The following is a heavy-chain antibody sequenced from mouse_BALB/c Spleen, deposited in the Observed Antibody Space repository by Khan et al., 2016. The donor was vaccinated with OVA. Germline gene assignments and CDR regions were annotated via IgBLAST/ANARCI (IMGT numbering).Heavy chain of an antibody. CDR3: ARMARTIN. CDR2: INSNGGST. J-gene: IGHJ2*01. CDR1: GFTFSSYG. V-gene: IGHV5-6-3*01. Sequence: EVELVESGGGLVQPAGSLTLSCAASGFTFSSYGMSWVRQTPDKRLVLVATINSNGGSTYYPDSVKGRFTISRDNAKNTLYLQMSSLKSEDTAMYYCARMARTINWGQGTTLTVSS.